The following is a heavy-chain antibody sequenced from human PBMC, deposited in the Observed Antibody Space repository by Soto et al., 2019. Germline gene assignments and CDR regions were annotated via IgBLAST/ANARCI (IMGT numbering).Heavy chain of an antibody. D-gene: IGHD3-16*01. Sequence: QVQLQESGPGLVKPSQTLSLTCTISGGSISSGGYYWSWIRQHPGKGLEWIGDIYYSGSTYYNPSLKSRVTISVDTSKNQFSLKLSSVTAADTAVYYCARDWGRDGCFDYWGQGTLVTVSS. CDR2: IYYSGST. V-gene: IGHV4-31*03. CDR3: ARDWGRDGCFDY. CDR1: GGSISSGGYY. J-gene: IGHJ4*02.